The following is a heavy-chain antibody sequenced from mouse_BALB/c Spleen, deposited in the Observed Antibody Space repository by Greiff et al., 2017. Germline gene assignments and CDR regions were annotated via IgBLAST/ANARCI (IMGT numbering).Heavy chain of an antibody. J-gene: IGHJ4*01. CDR2: IYPGDGDT. V-gene: IGHV1-87*01. CDR3: ARGGWDPSYAMDY. Sequence: VQLQESGAELARPGASVKLSCKASGYTFTSYWMQWVKQRPGQGLEWIGAIYPGDGDTRYTQKFKGKATLTADKSSSTAYMQLSSLASEDSAVYYCARGGWDPSYAMDYWGQGTSVTVSS. D-gene: IGHD4-1*01. CDR1: GYTFTSYW.